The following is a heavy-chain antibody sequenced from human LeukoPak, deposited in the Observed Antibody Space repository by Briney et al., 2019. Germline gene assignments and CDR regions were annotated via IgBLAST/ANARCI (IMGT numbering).Heavy chain of an antibody. CDR2: FDPEDGET. CDR3: ATKYYYGSGSLYYYYGMDV. V-gene: IGHV1-24*01. Sequence: ASVKVSCKVSGYTLTELSMHWARQAPGKGLEWMGGFDPEDGETIYAQKFQGRVTMTEDTSTDTAYMELSSLRSEDTAVYYCATKYYYGSGSLYYYYGMDVWGQGTTVTVSS. CDR1: GYTLTELS. D-gene: IGHD3-10*01. J-gene: IGHJ6*02.